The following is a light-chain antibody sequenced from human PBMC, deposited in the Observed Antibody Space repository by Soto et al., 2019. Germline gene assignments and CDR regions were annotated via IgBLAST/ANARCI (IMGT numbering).Light chain of an antibody. Sequence: QSVPTQPASVSGSPGQSITISCAGTSADVGAFDYVSWYQHHPGKVPKLMIYDVSDRPSGVSTRFSGSKSANMASLTISGLQPDDEADYYCAAYTTSSTLVFGGVTKLTVL. CDR1: SADVGAFDY. J-gene: IGLJ3*02. CDR2: DVS. V-gene: IGLV2-14*03. CDR3: AAYTTSSTLV.